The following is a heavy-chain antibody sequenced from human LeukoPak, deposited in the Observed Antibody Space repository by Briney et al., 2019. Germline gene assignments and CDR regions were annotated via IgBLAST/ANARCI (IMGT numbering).Heavy chain of an antibody. Sequence: GGSLRLSCAASGFTFSSYVMHWVRQAPRKGLEWVAVISYDGSNKYYADSVKGRCTISRDNSKNTLYLQMNSLRAEDTAVYYCAKPSVVVVAATWVAFDIWGQGTMVTVSS. D-gene: IGHD2-15*01. J-gene: IGHJ3*02. V-gene: IGHV3-30*18. CDR1: GFTFSSYV. CDR3: AKPSVVVVAATWVAFDI. CDR2: ISYDGSNK.